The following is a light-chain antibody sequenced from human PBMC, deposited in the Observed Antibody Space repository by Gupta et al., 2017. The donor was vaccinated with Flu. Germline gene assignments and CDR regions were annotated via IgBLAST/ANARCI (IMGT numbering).Light chain of an antibody. V-gene: IGKV1-33*01. J-gene: IGKJ2*01. CDR3: QQYDKLPYT. CDR1: QDISNY. CDR2: DAT. Sequence: GGRVTITCQASQDISNYLNWYQQKPGKAPKLLIYDATNLETGVPSRFSGSGSVTDFTITISSMHPEDITTYYCQQYDKLPYTFGQGTKLEIK.